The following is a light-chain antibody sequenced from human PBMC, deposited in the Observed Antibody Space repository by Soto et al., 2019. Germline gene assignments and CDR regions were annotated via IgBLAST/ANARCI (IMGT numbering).Light chain of an antibody. CDR2: DAS. CDR3: QQYNSYPWT. CDR1: QSISNR. J-gene: IGKJ1*01. V-gene: IGKV1-5*01. Sequence: DIQMTQSPSSLSASVGDRVTITCRASQSISNRLAWYQQKPGEAPKXXIYDASTLDSGAPSRFSGSGSGTEFTLSISSLQPDDFATYYCQQYNSYPWTFGQGTKVDIK.